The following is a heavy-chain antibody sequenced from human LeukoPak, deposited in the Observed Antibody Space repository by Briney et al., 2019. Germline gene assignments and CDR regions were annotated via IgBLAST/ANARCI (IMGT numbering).Heavy chain of an antibody. D-gene: IGHD5-18*01. CDR1: GYTFTRYY. Sequence: ASVKVSCKASGYTFTRYYMYWVRQAPGQGLEWMGIINPSGGSTNYAQKFQGRVTMARDTSTNTVYMELSSLRSEDTAVYYCARAGGYGLIDYWGQGTMVTVSS. J-gene: IGHJ4*02. V-gene: IGHV1-46*01. CDR3: ARAGGYGLIDY. CDR2: INPSGGST.